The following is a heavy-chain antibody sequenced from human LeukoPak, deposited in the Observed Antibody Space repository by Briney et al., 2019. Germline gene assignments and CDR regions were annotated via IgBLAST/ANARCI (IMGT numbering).Heavy chain of an antibody. CDR1: GGSISTYY. V-gene: IGHV4-59*01. CDR2: IHYSGTT. Sequence: SETLSLTCAVSGGSISTYYWSWIRQPPGKGLEWIGYIHYSGTTRYNPSLKSRVTISVATSKNQFSLNLSSMTAADTAVYYWARERRDGYKDNGFDIWGQGTMVTVSS. CDR3: ARERRDGYKDNGFDI. D-gene: IGHD5-24*01. J-gene: IGHJ3*02.